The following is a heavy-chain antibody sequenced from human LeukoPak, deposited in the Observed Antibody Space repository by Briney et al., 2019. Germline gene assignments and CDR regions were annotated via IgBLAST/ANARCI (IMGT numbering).Heavy chain of an antibody. V-gene: IGHV4-34*01. CDR2: INNSGST. Sequence: KPSETLSLTCVVYGGSFSAYYWSWVRQPPGKGLEWIGEINNSGSTNYNPSLKSRVTISVDTSKNQFSLKLSSVTAADTAVYYCARVAQLRYFDWSHYFDYWGQGTLVTVSS. CDR3: ARVAQLRYFDWSHYFDY. J-gene: IGHJ4*02. D-gene: IGHD3-9*01. CDR1: GGSFSAYY.